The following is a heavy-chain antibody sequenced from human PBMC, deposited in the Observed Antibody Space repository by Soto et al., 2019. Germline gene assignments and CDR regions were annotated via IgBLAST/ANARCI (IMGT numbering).Heavy chain of an antibody. V-gene: IGHV3-66*01. J-gene: IGHJ4*02. CDR1: GFTVGNNY. Sequence: EVHLVESGGGLVQPGGSLRLSCAASGFTVGNNYMSWVRQAPGKGLEWVSIIHRGGSTSYADSVKGRFTISRDSSKTILYLQINGLTADDTAFYYCARSANTYGSPFDYWGQGALVTVSS. D-gene: IGHD3-10*01. CDR3: ARSANTYGSPFDY. CDR2: IHRGGST.